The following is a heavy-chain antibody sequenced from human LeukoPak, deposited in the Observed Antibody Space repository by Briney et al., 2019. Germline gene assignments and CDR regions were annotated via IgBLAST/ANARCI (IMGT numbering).Heavy chain of an antibody. CDR3: ARADLEWYLDL. CDR2: IRQDGGEI. CDR1: GFMFNAYW. Sequence: PGESLRLSCTGSGFMFNAYWMSWVRKAPGMGLEWVGKIRQDGGEIFYVDSVRGRFTTSRDNAKNSVYLQLNSLRAEDTAVYYCARADLEWYLDLWGRGTLVTVSS. J-gene: IGHJ2*01. V-gene: IGHV3-7*01.